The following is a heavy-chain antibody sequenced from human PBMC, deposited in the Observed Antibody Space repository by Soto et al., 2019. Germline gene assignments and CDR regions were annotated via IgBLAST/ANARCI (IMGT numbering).Heavy chain of an antibody. J-gene: IGHJ3*02. CDR3: AREELPRLDAFDI. Sequence: ASVKVSCKASGGTVSSYAISWVRQAPGQGLEWMGGIIPIFGTANYAQKFQGRVTITADKSTSKAYMELSSLRSEDTAVYYCAREELPRLDAFDIWGQGPMVTVSS. D-gene: IGHD1-26*01. V-gene: IGHV1-69*06. CDR2: IIPIFGTA. CDR1: GGTVSSYA.